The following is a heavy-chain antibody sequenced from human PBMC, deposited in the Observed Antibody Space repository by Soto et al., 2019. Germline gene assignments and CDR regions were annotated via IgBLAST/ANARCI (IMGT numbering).Heavy chain of an antibody. V-gene: IGHV3-21*01. CDR1: GFTFSSYS. CDR3: AREGGYCSGGSCYTDSNYYYGMDV. CDR2: ISSSSRYI. Sequence: EVQLVESGGGLVKPGGSLRLSCAASGFTFSSYSMNWVRQAPGKGLEWVSSISSSSRYIYYADSVKGRFTISRDNAKNSLYLQMNSLRAEDTAVYYCAREGGYCSGGSCYTDSNYYYGMDVWGQGTTVTVSS. J-gene: IGHJ6*02. D-gene: IGHD2-15*01.